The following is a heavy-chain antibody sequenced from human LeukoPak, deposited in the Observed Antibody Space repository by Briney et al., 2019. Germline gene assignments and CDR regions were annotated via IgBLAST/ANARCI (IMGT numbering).Heavy chain of an antibody. Sequence: ASVKVSCKASGYTFSSYYMHWVRQAPGQGLEWMGIINPSGGSTTYAQKFQGRVTMTRDTSTSTVYMELSSLRSEDTAVYYCAGVGDSIGYYYWGQGTLVTVPS. CDR2: INPSGGST. V-gene: IGHV1-46*01. CDR1: GYTFSSYY. CDR3: AGVGDSIGYYY. J-gene: IGHJ4*02. D-gene: IGHD3-22*01.